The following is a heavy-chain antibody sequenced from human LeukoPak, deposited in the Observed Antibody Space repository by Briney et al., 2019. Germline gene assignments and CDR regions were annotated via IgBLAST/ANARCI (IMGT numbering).Heavy chain of an antibody. V-gene: IGHV4-30-4*08. CDR3: ARDLRIFGVVIPPGAAFDI. D-gene: IGHD3-3*01. CDR2: IYYTGST. CDR1: GGSISSDDYY. J-gene: IGHJ3*02. Sequence: TLSLTCTVSGGSISSDDYYWNWIRQPPEKGLEWRGYIYYTGSTYSNPSLKSRVTISVDTSKNQFSLKLSSVTAADTAVYDCARDLRIFGVVIPPGAAFDIWGQGTMVTVSS.